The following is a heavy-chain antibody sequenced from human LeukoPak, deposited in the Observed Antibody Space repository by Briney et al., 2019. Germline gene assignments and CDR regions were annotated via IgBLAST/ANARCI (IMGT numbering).Heavy chain of an antibody. V-gene: IGHV3-30-3*01. Sequence: PGGSLRLSCAASGFTFSSYAMHWVRQAPGKGLEWVAVISYDGSSKYYADSVKGRFTISRDNSKNTLYLQMNSLRAEDTAVYYCARDHSGYGDYLDYWGQGTLVTVSS. CDR3: ARDHSGYGDYLDY. CDR1: GFTFSSYA. D-gene: IGHD4-17*01. J-gene: IGHJ4*02. CDR2: ISYDGSSK.